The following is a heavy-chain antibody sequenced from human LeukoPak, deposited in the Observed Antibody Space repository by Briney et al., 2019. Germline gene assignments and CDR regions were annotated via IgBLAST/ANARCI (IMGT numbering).Heavy chain of an antibody. J-gene: IGHJ4*02. Sequence: HSETLSLTCTVSGGSISSYYWSWIRQPPGKGLEWIGYIYYSGSTNYNPSLKSRVTISVDTSKNQFSLKLSSVTAADTAVYYCARMVTTEYYFDYWGQGTLVTVSS. V-gene: IGHV4-59*01. D-gene: IGHD4-17*01. CDR2: IYYSGST. CDR3: ARMVTTEYYFDY. CDR1: GGSISSYY.